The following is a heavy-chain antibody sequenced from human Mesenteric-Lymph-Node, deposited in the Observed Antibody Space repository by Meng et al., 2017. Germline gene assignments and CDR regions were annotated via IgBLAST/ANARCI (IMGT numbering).Heavy chain of an antibody. V-gene: IGHV3-21*01. CDR3: ARAKMGSGTQNAFDI. D-gene: IGHD3-10*01. CDR1: GCIFSSYW. Sequence: GGSLTLSCAASGCIFSSYWMSWVRQAPGKGLEWVSSISSSSSYIYYADSVRGRFTISRDNAKNSLYLQMNSLRAEDTAVYYCARAKMGSGTQNAFDIWGQGTMVTVSS. J-gene: IGHJ3*02. CDR2: ISSSSSYI.